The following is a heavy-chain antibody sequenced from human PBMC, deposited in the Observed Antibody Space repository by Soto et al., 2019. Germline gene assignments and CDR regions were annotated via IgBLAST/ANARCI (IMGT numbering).Heavy chain of an antibody. J-gene: IGHJ4*02. V-gene: IGHV3-23*01. Sequence: GGSLRLSCAASGFTFSSYAMSWVRQAPGKGLEWVSAISGSGGSTYYADSVKGRFTISRDNSKNTLYLQMNSLRAKDTAVYYCAKARSSTSRHYFDYWGQGTLVTVSS. CDR2: ISGSGGST. D-gene: IGHD2-2*01. CDR1: GFTFSSYA. CDR3: AKARSSTSRHYFDY.